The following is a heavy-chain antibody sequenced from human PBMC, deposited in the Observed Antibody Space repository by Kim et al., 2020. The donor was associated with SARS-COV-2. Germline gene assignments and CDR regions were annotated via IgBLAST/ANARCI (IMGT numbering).Heavy chain of an antibody. CDR2: IYPGDSDT. D-gene: IGHD6-13*01. CDR3: ARGEAAAAATPASRFDP. V-gene: IGHV5-51*01. CDR1: GYSFTSYW. Sequence: GESLKISRKGSGYSFTSYWIGWVRQMPGKGLEWMGIIYPGDSDTRYSPSFQGQVTISADKSISTAYLQWSSLKASDTAMYYCARGEAAAAATPASRFDPWGQGTLVTVSS. J-gene: IGHJ5*02.